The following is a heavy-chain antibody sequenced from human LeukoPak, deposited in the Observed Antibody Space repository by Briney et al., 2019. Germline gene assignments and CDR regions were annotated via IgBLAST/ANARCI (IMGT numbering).Heavy chain of an antibody. CDR2: INNNGTAT. J-gene: IGHJ4*02. CDR3: ATVSEY. V-gene: IGHV3-74*01. CDR1: GFTFNHFW. Sequence: GGSLRLSCAASGFTFNHFWMHWVRQVPGEGLVWVSGINNNGTATYYADSVKGRFTISRDNAKNTVYLQMNGLRAEDTTVYYCATVSEYLGQGTLVTVSS.